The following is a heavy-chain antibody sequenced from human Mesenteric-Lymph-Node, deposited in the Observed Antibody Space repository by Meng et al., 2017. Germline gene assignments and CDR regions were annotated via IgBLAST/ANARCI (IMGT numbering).Heavy chain of an antibody. CDR3: ARASRTFDNWFDP. Sequence: QVQLQESGPRLVKPSQTLSLTCTVSGGSISTTSYYWGWIRQPPGKGLEWIANGYYNGNTYFNPSLQSRVIISVDTAKNQFSLKLISVTVADTAVYYCARASRTFDNWFDPWGQGTLVTVSS. CDR2: GYYNGNT. J-gene: IGHJ5*02. V-gene: IGHV4-39*01. CDR1: GGSISTTSYY. D-gene: IGHD1-14*01.